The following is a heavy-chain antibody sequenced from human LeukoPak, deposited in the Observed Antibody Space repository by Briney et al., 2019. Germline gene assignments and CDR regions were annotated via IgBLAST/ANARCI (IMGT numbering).Heavy chain of an antibody. V-gene: IGHV1-18*01. CDR1: GYDFTSVG. Sequence: ASVKVSCQASGYDFTSVGITWVRQAPGQGLEWMGWISPYNGNTRYVQKLQGRVTMTTDTSTSTAYMELRSLRFDDTAVYYCARAGSDSGWYFDYWGQGTQVTVSS. CDR3: ARAGSDSGWYFDY. D-gene: IGHD6-19*01. CDR2: ISPYNGNT. J-gene: IGHJ4*02.